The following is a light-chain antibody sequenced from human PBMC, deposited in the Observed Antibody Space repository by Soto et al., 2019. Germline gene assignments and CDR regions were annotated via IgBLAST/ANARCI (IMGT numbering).Light chain of an antibody. CDR2: EVS. J-gene: IGLJ2*01. V-gene: IGLV2-14*01. Sequence: QSVLTQPASVSGSPGQSITISCTGTSSDVGGYNYVSWYQQHPGKAPKLIIYEVSNRPSGVSNRFSGSKSGDTASLTISGLHAEDEADYYCTSYATTSTLVFGGGTKVTVL. CDR1: SSDVGGYNY. CDR3: TSYATTSTLV.